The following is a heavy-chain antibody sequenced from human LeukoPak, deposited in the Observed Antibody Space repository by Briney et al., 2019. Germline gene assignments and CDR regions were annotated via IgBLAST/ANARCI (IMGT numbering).Heavy chain of an antibody. CDR3: ASIDPDSSGWYYRAMGAFDI. Sequence: PSETLSLTCTVSGGSISSGGYYWSWIRQHPGKGLEWTGYIYYSGSTYYNPSLKSRVTISVDTSKNQFSLKLSSVTAADTAVYYCASIDPDSSGWYYRAMGAFDIWGQGTMVTVSS. V-gene: IGHV4-31*03. J-gene: IGHJ3*02. CDR2: IYYSGST. D-gene: IGHD6-19*01. CDR1: GGSISSGGYY.